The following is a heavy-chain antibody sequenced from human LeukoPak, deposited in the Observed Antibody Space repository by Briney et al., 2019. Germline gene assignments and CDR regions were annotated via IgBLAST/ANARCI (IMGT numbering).Heavy chain of an antibody. Sequence: SETLSLTCTVSGGSINSYYWSWIRQPPGKGLECIGYIHYTGSTNYNPSLKSRVTISVDTSKNQFSLKLRSVTAADTAVYYCARVSGYDWESFHDYWGQGTLVTVSS. J-gene: IGHJ4*02. CDR3: ARVSGYDWESFHDY. V-gene: IGHV4-59*01. D-gene: IGHD5-12*01. CDR1: GGSINSYY. CDR2: IHYTGST.